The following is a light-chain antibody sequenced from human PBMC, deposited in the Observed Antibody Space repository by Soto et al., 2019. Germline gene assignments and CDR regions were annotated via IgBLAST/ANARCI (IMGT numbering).Light chain of an antibody. V-gene: IGLV2-14*03. Sequence: QSALTQPASVSGSPGQSITITCTGTTSDVGSYDYVSWYQQHTGKAPKVLIYDVTIRPSGVSDRFSGSKSGNMASLTISGLQAEDEADYFCSSYPSVSSLDVFGSGTKLTVL. CDR2: DVT. J-gene: IGLJ1*01. CDR1: TSDVGSYDY. CDR3: SSYPSVSSLDV.